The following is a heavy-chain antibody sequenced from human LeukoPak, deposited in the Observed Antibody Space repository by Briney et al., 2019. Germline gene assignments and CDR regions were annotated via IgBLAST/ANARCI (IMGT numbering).Heavy chain of an antibody. CDR1: GYTFTSYY. D-gene: IGHD3-22*01. Sequence: ASVKVSCKASGYTFTSYYMHWVRQAPGQGLEWMGIINPSGGSTSYAQKFQGRVTMTRDTSTSTVYMELSSLRPEDTAVYYCARLGGGSGYYPHWDYWGQGTLVTVSS. J-gene: IGHJ4*02. V-gene: IGHV1-46*01. CDR3: ARLGGGSGYYPHWDY. CDR2: INPSGGST.